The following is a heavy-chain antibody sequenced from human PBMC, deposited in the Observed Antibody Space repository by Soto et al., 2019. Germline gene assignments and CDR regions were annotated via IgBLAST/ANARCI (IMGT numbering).Heavy chain of an antibody. CDR1: GFSLSTSGVG. V-gene: IGHV2-5*02. CDR3: AHRRVVPAKGNNWFDT. Sequence: QITLKESGPTLVKPTQTLTLTCTFSGFSLSTSGVGVGWIRQPPGKALEWLAFIYWDDDKRFSSTLKSRITITKDTSKNQVVLTMTNMDPVDTATYYCAHRRVVPAKGNNWFDTWGQGTLVIVSS. D-gene: IGHD2-15*01. J-gene: IGHJ5*02. CDR2: IYWDDDK.